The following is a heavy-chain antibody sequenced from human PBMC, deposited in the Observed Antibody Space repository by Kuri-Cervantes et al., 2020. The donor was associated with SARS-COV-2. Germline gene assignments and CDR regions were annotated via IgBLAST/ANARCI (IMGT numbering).Heavy chain of an antibody. J-gene: IGHJ4*02. CDR3: ARGITMVRGHRDYFDY. V-gene: IGHV4-34*01. CDR2: INHSGST. Sequence: GSLRLSCAVYGGSFSGYYWSWIRQPPGKGLEWIGEINHSGSTNYNPSLKSRVTISVDTSKNQFSLKLSSVTAEDTAVYYCARGITMVRGHRDYFDYWGQGTLVTVSS. CDR1: GGSFSGYY. D-gene: IGHD3-10*01.